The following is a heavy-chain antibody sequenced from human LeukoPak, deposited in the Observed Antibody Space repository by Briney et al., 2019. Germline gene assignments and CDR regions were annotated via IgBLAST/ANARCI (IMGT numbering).Heavy chain of an antibody. CDR1: GLIFSNYW. D-gene: IGHD3-3*01. CDR2: IKPDGSEK. V-gene: IGHV3-7*01. Sequence: QSGGSLRLSRAASGLIFSNYWMSWFRQAPGKGLEWVANIKPDGSEKNYVDSVKGRFTISRDNAKNSLYLQLNSLRAEDTAVYYCARGHTILAYWGQGTLVTVSS. CDR3: ARGHTILAY. J-gene: IGHJ4*02.